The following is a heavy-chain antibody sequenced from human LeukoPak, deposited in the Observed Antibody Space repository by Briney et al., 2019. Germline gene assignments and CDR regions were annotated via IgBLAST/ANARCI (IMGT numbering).Heavy chain of an antibody. Sequence: PGGSLRLSCAASGFTFSVYSMNWVRQAPGKGLEWVSAISGSGGSTYYADSVKGRFTISRDNSKNTLYLQMNSLRAEDTAVYYCAKVGRWLQTPYFDYWGQGTLVTVSS. D-gene: IGHD5-24*01. CDR1: GFTFSVYS. V-gene: IGHV3-23*01. J-gene: IGHJ4*02. CDR3: AKVGRWLQTPYFDY. CDR2: ISGSGGST.